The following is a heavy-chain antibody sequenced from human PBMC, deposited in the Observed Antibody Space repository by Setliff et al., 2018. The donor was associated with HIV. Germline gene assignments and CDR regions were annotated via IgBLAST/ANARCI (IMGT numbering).Heavy chain of an antibody. V-gene: IGHV1-18*04. D-gene: IGHD3-22*01. CDR2: MSAYSGDT. J-gene: IGHJ3*02. CDR3: VRGHYYDKTGYGTFDI. Sequence: ASVKVSCKASGYTFTAYGITWVRQAPGQGLEWMGWMSAYSGDTKYAQKIRGRVNMTRDTSTDTAYVELRSLRFDDTALYYCVRGHYYDKTGYGTFDIWGQGTVVTVSS. CDR1: GYTFTAYG.